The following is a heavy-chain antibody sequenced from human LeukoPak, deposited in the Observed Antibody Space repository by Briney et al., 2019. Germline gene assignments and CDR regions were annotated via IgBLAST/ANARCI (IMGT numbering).Heavy chain of an antibody. V-gene: IGHV4-59*01. CDR3: ASTSGSYVFDY. CDR2: IYYSGRT. J-gene: IGHJ4*02. Sequence: ASETLSLTCTVSGGSISSYYWSWVRQAPGKELEWIAYIYYSGRTNYNPSPKSRVTMSIDTSKNYFSLNLSSVTAADTAVYYCASTSGSYVFDYWGQGILVTVSS. CDR1: GGSISSYY. D-gene: IGHD1-26*01.